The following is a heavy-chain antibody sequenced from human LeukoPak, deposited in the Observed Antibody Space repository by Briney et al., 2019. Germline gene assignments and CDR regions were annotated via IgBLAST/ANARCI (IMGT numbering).Heavy chain of an antibody. CDR2: ISYDGSNK. Sequence: GGSLRLSCAASGFTFSSYGMHWVRQAPGKGLEWVAVISYDGSNKYYADSVKGRFTISRDNSKNTLYLQMNSLRAEDTAVYYCAKGIVDGYSGYDDEYFDYWGQGTLVTVSS. V-gene: IGHV3-30*18. J-gene: IGHJ4*02. CDR1: GFTFSSYG. CDR3: AKGIVDGYSGYDDEYFDY. D-gene: IGHD5-12*01.